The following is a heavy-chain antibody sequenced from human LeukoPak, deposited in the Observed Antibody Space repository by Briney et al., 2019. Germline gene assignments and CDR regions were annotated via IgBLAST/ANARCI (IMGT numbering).Heavy chain of an antibody. D-gene: IGHD6-19*01. J-gene: IGHJ4*02. Sequence: ASVKVSCKASGYTFTDYHMHWVRQAPGQGLEWMGWINPDSGGTNYAQKFQGWATMTRDTSISTVYMEVTRLTTDDTAVYFCARDWHTSGGNFYFDFWGQGTLVTVSS. CDR3: ARDWHTSGGNFYFDF. CDR1: GYTFTDYH. V-gene: IGHV1-2*04. CDR2: INPDSGGT.